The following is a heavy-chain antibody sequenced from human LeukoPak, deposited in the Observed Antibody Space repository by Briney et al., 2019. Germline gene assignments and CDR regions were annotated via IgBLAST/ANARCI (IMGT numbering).Heavy chain of an antibody. J-gene: IGHJ4*02. CDR3: ARGVRNIDY. V-gene: IGHV4-59*01. CDR2: ISYSGNT. D-gene: IGHD1-1*01. Sequence: SETLSLTCTVSGGSISGYYWSWIRQPPGKRLEWIGSISYSGNTNYNPSLKSRITISVDTSKNQFFLRLSSVTAADTAVYYCARGVRNIDYWGQGTLVSVSS. CDR1: GGSISGYY.